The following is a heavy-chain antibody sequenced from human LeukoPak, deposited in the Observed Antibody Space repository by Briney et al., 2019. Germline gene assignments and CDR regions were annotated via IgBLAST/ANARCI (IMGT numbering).Heavy chain of an antibody. V-gene: IGHV3-23*01. D-gene: IGHD2-2*01. CDR1: GFTFCTYA. J-gene: IGHJ5*02. CDR2: IGGSGGVT. Sequence: PGGSLRLSCAASGFTFCTYALTWVRQAPGKGLEWVSTIGGSGGVTYYADSVKGRFTISRDNSKNTLYLQMNSLRAEDTAVYYCAKDGRGGDCTSASCTNWFGPWGQGTLVTVSS. CDR3: AKDGRGGDCTSASCTNWFGP.